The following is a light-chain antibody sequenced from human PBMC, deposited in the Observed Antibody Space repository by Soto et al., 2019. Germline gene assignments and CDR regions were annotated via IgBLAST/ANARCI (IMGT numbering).Light chain of an antibody. Sequence: AIRMTQSPSSFSASTGDRVTITCRASQGISSYLAWYQQKPGKAPKLLIYAASTLQSGVPSRFSGSGSGTDFTITISCLQSEDFETYYCQQYYSYPYTFGQGTKLEIK. CDR1: QGISSY. CDR2: AAS. CDR3: QQYYSYPYT. V-gene: IGKV1-8*01. J-gene: IGKJ2*01.